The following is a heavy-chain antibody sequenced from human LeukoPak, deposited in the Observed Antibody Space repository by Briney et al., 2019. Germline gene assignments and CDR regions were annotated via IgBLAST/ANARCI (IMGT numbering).Heavy chain of an antibody. Sequence: SETLSLTCKVSLDSISSYYWSWLRQPGGKAGEGIGRIYTSGYTNYNPSLESRVTMSIDTSKSQLSLKLRSVTAADTAVYYCARVHIVTGNYFDSWGLGALVTVSS. D-gene: IGHD2-21*01. CDR3: ARVHIVTGNYFDS. J-gene: IGHJ4*02. CDR1: LDSISSYY. CDR2: IYTSGYT. V-gene: IGHV4-4*07.